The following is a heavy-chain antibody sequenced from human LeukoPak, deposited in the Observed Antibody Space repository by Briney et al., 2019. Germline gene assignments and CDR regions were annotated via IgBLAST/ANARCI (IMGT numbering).Heavy chain of an antibody. V-gene: IGHV3-30*18. J-gene: IGHJ6*02. CDR3: VKGYGSSHYYYYGLDV. CDR2: ISYDGINK. D-gene: IGHD3-10*01. CDR1: GFTFSDYG. Sequence: GGSLGLSCAASGFTFSDYGMHWVRQAPGKGLEWVAVISYDGINKYSADSVKDRFTVSRDNSKNTLSLQMNSLRPEDTAMYYCVKGYGSSHYYYYGLDVWGQGTTVTVSS.